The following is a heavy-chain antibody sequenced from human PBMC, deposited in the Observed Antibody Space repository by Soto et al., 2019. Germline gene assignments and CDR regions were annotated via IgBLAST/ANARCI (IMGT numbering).Heavy chain of an antibody. Sequence: QVQLQESGPGLVKPSETLSLTCTVSGGSVSSGSYYWSWIRQPPGKGLEWIGYIYYSGSSNYNPSLKSRVTLSVDTSKNQFSLKLSSVTAADTAVYYCAYCDRGGWFDPWGQGTLVTVSS. V-gene: IGHV4-61*01. CDR2: IYYSGSS. CDR3: AYCDRGGWFDP. CDR1: GGSVSSGSYY. J-gene: IGHJ5*02. D-gene: IGHD2-21*01.